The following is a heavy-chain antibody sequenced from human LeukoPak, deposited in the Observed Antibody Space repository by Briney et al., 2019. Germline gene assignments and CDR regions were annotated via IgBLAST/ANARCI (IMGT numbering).Heavy chain of an antibody. CDR1: GFTFSSYW. Sequence: PGGSLRLSCAASGFTFSSYWMSWVRQAPGKGLEWVANIKQDGSEKYYVDSVKGRFTISRDNAKNSLYLQMNSLRAEDTAVYYCARAPPYYDFWSGYYTGHAINWFDPWGQGTLVTVSS. D-gene: IGHD3-3*01. J-gene: IGHJ5*02. CDR2: IKQDGSEK. CDR3: ARAPPYYDFWSGYYTGHAINWFDP. V-gene: IGHV3-7*01.